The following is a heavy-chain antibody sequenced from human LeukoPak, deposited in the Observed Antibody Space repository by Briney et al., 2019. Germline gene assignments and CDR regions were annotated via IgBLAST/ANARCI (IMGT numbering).Heavy chain of an antibody. CDR3: ARGPNGSGSYYHHYYYYMDV. Sequence: ASVKVSCKASGGTFSNNAISWVRQAPGQGLEWMGGIIPIFGTAEYAQKFQGRVTITADESTSTAYMELSSLRSEDTAVYYCARGPNGSGSYYHHYYYYMDVWGKGTTVTVSS. J-gene: IGHJ6*03. D-gene: IGHD3-10*01. V-gene: IGHV1-69*13. CDR2: IIPIFGTA. CDR1: GGTFSNNA.